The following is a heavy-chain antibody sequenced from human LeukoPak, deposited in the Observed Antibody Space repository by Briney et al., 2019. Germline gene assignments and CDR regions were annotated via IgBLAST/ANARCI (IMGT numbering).Heavy chain of an antibody. CDR1: GFTFSGYS. CDR2: ISSSSSYI. J-gene: IGHJ4*02. Sequence: KSGGSLRLSCAASGFTFSGYSMNWVRQAPGKGLEWVSSISSSSSYIYYADSVKGRFTISRDNAKNSLYLQMNSLRAEDTAVYYCARDLGQWLPIDYWGQGTLVTVSS. D-gene: IGHD6-19*01. CDR3: ARDLGQWLPIDY. V-gene: IGHV3-21*01.